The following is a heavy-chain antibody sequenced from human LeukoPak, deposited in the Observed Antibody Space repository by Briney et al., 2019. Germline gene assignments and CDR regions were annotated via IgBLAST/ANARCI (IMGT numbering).Heavy chain of an antibody. CDR2: IYSGGNI. Sequence: GGSLRLSCAASGFTVSSTYMSWVRQAPGKGLEWVSVIYSGGNIYYIESVKGRFTISRDNAKNTLYLQMNSLRAEDTAVYYCAKNIAAAGPHGNWGQGTLVTVSS. CDR1: GFTVSSTY. D-gene: IGHD6-13*01. J-gene: IGHJ4*02. V-gene: IGHV3-53*01. CDR3: AKNIAAAGPHGN.